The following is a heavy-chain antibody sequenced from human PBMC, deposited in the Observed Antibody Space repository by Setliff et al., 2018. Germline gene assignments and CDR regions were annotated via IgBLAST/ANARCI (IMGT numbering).Heavy chain of an antibody. D-gene: IGHD2-15*01. J-gene: IGHJ5*02. CDR3: AKDRVEVVVAAPQARFDP. V-gene: IGHV1-18*01. Sequence: ASLKVSCKTSGYTFRSYGVSWVRQAPGQGLEWMGWISAYSGDKIYAQNYQGRVTMTTDTSTSTAYMELRSLRSDDTAVYYCAKDRVEVVVAAPQARFDPWGQGTLVTVSS. CDR1: GYTFRSYG. CDR2: ISAYSGDK.